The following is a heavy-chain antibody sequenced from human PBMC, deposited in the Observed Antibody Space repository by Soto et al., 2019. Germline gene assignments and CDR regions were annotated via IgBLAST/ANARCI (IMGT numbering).Heavy chain of an antibody. CDR3: AKRRAPGIAVADNMDAFDI. Sequence: GGSLRLSCAASGFTFSSYAMSWVRQAPGKGLEWVSAISGSGGSTYYADSVKGRFTISRDNSKNTLYLQMNSLRAEDTAVYYCAKRRAPGIAVADNMDAFDIWGQGTMVTVSS. CDR1: GFTFSSYA. CDR2: ISGSGGST. D-gene: IGHD6-19*01. J-gene: IGHJ3*02. V-gene: IGHV3-23*01.